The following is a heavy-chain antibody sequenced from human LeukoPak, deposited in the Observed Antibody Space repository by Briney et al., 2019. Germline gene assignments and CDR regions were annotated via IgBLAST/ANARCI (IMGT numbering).Heavy chain of an antibody. J-gene: IGHJ4*02. CDR1: GFTFDSYN. V-gene: IGHV3-21*01. CDR2: ISGSSSYI. CDR3: ARREVAAEISFGLDY. D-gene: IGHD2-15*01. Sequence: GGSLRLSCAASGFTFDSYNMNWVRQAPGKGLEWVSSISGSSSYIYYADSVQGRFTISRDNAKNSLHLQMNSLRAEDTAVYYCARREVAAEISFGLDYWGQGTLVTVSS.